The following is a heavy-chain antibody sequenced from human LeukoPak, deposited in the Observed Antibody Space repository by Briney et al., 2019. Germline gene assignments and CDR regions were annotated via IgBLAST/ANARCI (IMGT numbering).Heavy chain of an antibody. J-gene: IGHJ4*02. D-gene: IGHD4-17*01. V-gene: IGHV3-7*01. CDR1: GFTFSSYY. CDR2: IKEDGSER. Sequence: GGSLRLSCVASGFTFSSYYMSWVRQAPGKGLEWVANIKEDGSERYYVDSMKGRFTISRDNAKNSPDLQMNSLRAEDTAVYYCARDLYGDYFFDYWGQGTLVTVSS. CDR3: ARDLYGDYFFDY.